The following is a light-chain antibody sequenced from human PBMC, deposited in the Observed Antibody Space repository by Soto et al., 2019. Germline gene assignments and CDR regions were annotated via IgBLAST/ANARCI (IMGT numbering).Light chain of an antibody. CDR1: QNININ. Sequence: EIVMTQSPLTLSVSPGERATLSCRASQNININLAWYQQRPGQAPRVLIYGASSRASGIPDRFSGSGSGTDFTLTTDGLEPDDFAFYYCQQYKDWPPLTFGGGTRVEIK. CDR3: QQYKDWPPLT. J-gene: IGKJ4*01. V-gene: IGKV3D-15*01. CDR2: GAS.